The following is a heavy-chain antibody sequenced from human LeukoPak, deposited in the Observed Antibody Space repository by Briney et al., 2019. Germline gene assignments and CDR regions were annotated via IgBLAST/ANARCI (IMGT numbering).Heavy chain of an antibody. CDR3: ARGEKTEQLEVEGNWFDP. Sequence: KTSETLSLTCTVSGGSISSYYWSWIRQPPGKGLEWIGYIYYSGSTNYNPSLKSRVTISVDTSKNQFSLKLSSVTAADTAVYYCARGEKTEQLEVEGNWFDPWGQGTLVTVSS. V-gene: IGHV4-59*01. J-gene: IGHJ5*02. D-gene: IGHD6-6*01. CDR1: GGSISSYY. CDR2: IYYSGST.